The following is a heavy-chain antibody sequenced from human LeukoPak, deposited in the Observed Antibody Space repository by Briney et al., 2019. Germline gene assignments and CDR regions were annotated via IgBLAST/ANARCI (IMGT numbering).Heavy chain of an antibody. V-gene: IGHV3-21*01. Sequence: GGSLRLSCAASGFTFSSYSMNWVRQAPGKGLGWVSSISSSSSYIYYADSVKGRFTISRDNAKNSLYLQMNSLRAEDTAVYYCARDITGYSSGGLGYWGQGTLVTVSS. CDR2: ISSSSSYI. CDR3: ARDITGYSSGGLGY. D-gene: IGHD6-19*01. CDR1: GFTFSSYS. J-gene: IGHJ4*02.